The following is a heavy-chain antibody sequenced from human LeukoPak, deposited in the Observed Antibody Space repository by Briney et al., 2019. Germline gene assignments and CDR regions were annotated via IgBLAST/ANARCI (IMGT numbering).Heavy chain of an antibody. V-gene: IGHV3-23*01. CDR1: GFTFSSCA. CDR2: ISGSGGST. J-gene: IGHJ6*03. D-gene: IGHD3-9*01. CDR3: AKVAALYYDILTGYYYYYYYMDV. Sequence: GGSLRLSCAASGFTFSSCAMSWVRQAPGKGLEWVSAISGSGGSTYYADSVKGRFTISRDNSKNTLYLQMNSLRAEDTAVYYCAKVAALYYDILTGYYYYYYYMDVWGKGTTVTVSS.